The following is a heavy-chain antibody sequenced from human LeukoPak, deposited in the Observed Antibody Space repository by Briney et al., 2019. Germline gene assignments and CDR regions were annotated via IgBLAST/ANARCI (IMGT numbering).Heavy chain of an antibody. Sequence: GGSLRLSCAGSGFTFSGYGLHWVRQAPGKGLEWVSVIYSGGSTYYADSVKGRFTISRDNSKNTLYLQMNSLRAEDTAVYYCARLYGGNPGGESFDYWGQGTLVTVSS. J-gene: IGHJ4*02. CDR3: ARLYGGNPGGESFDY. V-gene: IGHV3-66*01. CDR2: IYSGGST. D-gene: IGHD4-23*01. CDR1: GFTFSGYG.